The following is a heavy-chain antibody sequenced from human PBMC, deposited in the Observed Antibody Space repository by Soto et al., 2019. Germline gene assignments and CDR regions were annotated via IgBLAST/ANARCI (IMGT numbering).Heavy chain of an antibody. V-gene: IGHV3-30*03. Sequence: QVQLVESGGGVVQPGRSLRVSCAASGFTFSGYGMHWVRQAPGKGLEWVALISFDGSNKYYADSAKGRFTISRDTSKNTLYLQMNSLRPEDTAVYYCARDPARWRQPNWYFDLGGRGTLVTVSS. CDR2: ISFDGSNK. J-gene: IGHJ2*01. CDR1: GFTFSGYG. D-gene: IGHD6-25*01. CDR3: ARDPARWRQPNWYFDL.